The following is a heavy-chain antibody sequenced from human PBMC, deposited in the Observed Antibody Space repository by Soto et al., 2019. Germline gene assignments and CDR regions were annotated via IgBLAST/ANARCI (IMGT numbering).Heavy chain of an antibody. CDR1: GGSFSGYY. Sequence: QVQLQQWGAGLLKPSETLSLTCAVYGGSFSGYYWSWIRQPPGKGLEWIGEINHSGSTNYNPSLKSRVTISVDTSKNQFSLKLSSVTAADTAVYYCATTTSTVTTFWFDPWGQGTLVTVSS. D-gene: IGHD4-17*01. V-gene: IGHV4-34*01. J-gene: IGHJ5*02. CDR3: ATTTSTVTTFWFDP. CDR2: INHSGST.